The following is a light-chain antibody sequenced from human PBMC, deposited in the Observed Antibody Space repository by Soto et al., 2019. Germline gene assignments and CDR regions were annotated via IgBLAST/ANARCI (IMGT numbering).Light chain of an antibody. CDR3: QQYNSWPPYT. J-gene: IGKJ2*01. CDR1: QSVSSN. V-gene: IGKV3-15*01. CDR2: GAS. Sequence: EVVMTQSPATVSVSPGERATLSCRASQSVSSNLAWYQQKPGQAPRLLIYGASTRATGTPARFSGSGSGTEFTLTISSLHSEDFAVYYCQQYNSWPPYTFGQGTKLEIK.